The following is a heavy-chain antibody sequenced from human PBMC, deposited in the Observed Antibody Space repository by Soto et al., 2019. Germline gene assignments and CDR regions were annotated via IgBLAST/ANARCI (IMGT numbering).Heavy chain of an antibody. V-gene: IGHV1-2*04. Sequence: ASVKVSCKASGYTFTGYYMHWVRQAPGQGLEWMGWINPNSGGTNYAQKFQGWVTMTRDTSISTAYMELSRLRSDDTAVYYCATSRDTTSGGLDYWGQGTLVTVSS. CDR3: ATSRDTTSGGLDY. CDR2: INPNSGGT. J-gene: IGHJ4*02. D-gene: IGHD2-15*01. CDR1: GYTFTGYY.